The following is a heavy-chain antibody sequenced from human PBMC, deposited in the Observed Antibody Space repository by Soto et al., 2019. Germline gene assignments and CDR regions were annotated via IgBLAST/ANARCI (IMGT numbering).Heavy chain of an antibody. Sequence: QVQLQESGPGLVKPSQTLSLTCTVSGGSISSGDYYWSWIRQPPGKGLEWIGYIYYSGSTYYNPSPKIRVTIARDASRIRFTLKLSSVTAADTAVYYCARAAGIAAAGSYGMDVWGQGTTVTVSS. CDR1: GGSISSGDYY. V-gene: IGHV4-30-4*01. J-gene: IGHJ6*02. D-gene: IGHD6-13*01. CDR2: IYYSGST. CDR3: ARAAGIAAAGSYGMDV.